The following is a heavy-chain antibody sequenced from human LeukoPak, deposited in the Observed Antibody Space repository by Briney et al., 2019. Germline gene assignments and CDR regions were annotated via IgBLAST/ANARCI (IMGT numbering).Heavy chain of an antibody. Sequence: SETLSLTCTASGGSISSSSYYWGWIRQPPGKGLEWIGSIYYSGSTYYNPSLKSRVTISVDTSKNQFSLKLSSVTAADTAVYYCARHGTAPYYYHYYMDVWGKGTTVTVSS. CDR1: GGSISSSSYY. V-gene: IGHV4-39*01. D-gene: IGHD1-14*01. J-gene: IGHJ6*03. CDR2: IYYSGST. CDR3: ARHGTAPYYYHYYMDV.